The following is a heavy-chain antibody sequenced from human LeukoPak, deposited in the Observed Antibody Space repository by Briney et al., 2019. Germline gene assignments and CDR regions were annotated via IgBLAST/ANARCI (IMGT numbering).Heavy chain of an antibody. Sequence: PSETPSLTCFVSGGSISSSSVYWAWIRQPPGKGLEWIASIYYTGSTYYNPSLKSRVTIYVDTSKDQFSLKFTSVTAADTAVYYCARRSGSFDYWGQGTLVTVSS. CDR2: IYYTGST. D-gene: IGHD2-15*01. CDR1: GGSISSSSVY. V-gene: IGHV4-39*01. CDR3: ARRSGSFDY. J-gene: IGHJ4*02.